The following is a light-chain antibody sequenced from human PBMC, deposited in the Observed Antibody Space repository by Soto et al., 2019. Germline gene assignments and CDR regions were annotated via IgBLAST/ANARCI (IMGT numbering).Light chain of an antibody. CDR2: GAS. CDR3: QQFGSSPT. CDR1: QSVSSNF. V-gene: IGKV3-20*01. J-gene: IGKJ1*01. Sequence: IVLTQSPGTLSLSPGERATLSCRASQSVSSNFLTWYQQKPGQPPRLLICGASSRATGIPDRFSGSGSGTDFTLTISRLEPEDFAVYYCQQFGSSPTFGQGTKVEIK.